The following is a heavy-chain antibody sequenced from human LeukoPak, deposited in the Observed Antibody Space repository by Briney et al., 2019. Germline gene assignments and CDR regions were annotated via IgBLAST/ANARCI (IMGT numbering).Heavy chain of an antibody. D-gene: IGHD1-26*01. J-gene: IGHJ4*02. CDR3: VRDQGTGLYRASDF. CDR1: GFSFNDCG. V-gene: IGHV3-33*05. Sequence: GGSLRLSCAASGFSFNDCGMHWVRQAPGKGLEWLAVVTYGDNIAYYRDSVKGRFTVSRDNSKNTLYLQMNSLTAEDTAVYYCVRDQGTGLYRASDFWGQGTLVTVSS. CDR2: VTYGDNIA.